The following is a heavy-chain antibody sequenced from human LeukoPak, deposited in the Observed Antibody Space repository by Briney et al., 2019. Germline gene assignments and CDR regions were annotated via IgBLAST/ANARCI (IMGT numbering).Heavy chain of an antibody. CDR3: ARTNAFDI. J-gene: IGHJ3*02. V-gene: IGHV4-59*01. CDR1: GGSISSYY. Sequence: SSETLSLTCTVSGGSISSYYWSWIRQPPGKGLEWIGYIYYGGSTNYNPSLKSRVTISVDTSKNQFSLRLSSVTAADTAVYYCARTNAFDIWGQGTMATVSS. CDR2: IYYGGST.